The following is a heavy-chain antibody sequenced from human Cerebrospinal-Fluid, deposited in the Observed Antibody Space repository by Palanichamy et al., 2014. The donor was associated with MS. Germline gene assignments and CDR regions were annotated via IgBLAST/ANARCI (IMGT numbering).Heavy chain of an antibody. V-gene: IGHV4-34*02. CDR3: SRGALVATHVFDY. CDR2: ITQSGTT. Sequence: QVQFQQWGAGLVKPAETLSLTCGVYGGALSDYYWSWTRQSPEKRLEWIGEITQSGTTNYNPSLKGRVTILLDTSNNQFSLRLNSATAADTALYFCSRGALVATHVFDYWGQGNLVTASS. D-gene: IGHD2-21*01. J-gene: IGHJ4*02. CDR1: GGALSDYY.